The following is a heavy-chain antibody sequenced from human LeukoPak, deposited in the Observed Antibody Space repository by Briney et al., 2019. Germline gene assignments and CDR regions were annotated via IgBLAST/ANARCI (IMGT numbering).Heavy chain of an antibody. CDR2: IYYSGST. D-gene: IGHD3-10*01. Sequence: PSETLSLTCTVSGGSISSYYRSWIRQPPGKGLEWIGYIYYSGSTNYNPSLKSRVTISVDTSKNQFSLKLSSVTAADTAVYYCARERYGSGCSNYYYYYMDVWGKGTTVTISS. V-gene: IGHV4-59*01. J-gene: IGHJ6*03. CDR3: ARERYGSGCSNYYYYYMDV. CDR1: GGSISSYY.